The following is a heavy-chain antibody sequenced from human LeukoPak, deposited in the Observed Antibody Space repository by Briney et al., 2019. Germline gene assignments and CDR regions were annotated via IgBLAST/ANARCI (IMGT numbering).Heavy chain of an antibody. CDR1: GVSISSGGYY. CDR2: IYYSGST. V-gene: IGHV4-31*03. D-gene: IGHD5-18*01. CDR3: ARQVFTPSYGYEDY. Sequence: PSETLSLTCTVSGVSISSGGYYWSWIRQHPGKGLEWIGYIYYSGSTYYNPSLKSRVTISVDTSKNQFSLKLSSVTAADTAVYYCARQVFTPSYGYEDYWGQGTLVTVSS. J-gene: IGHJ4*02.